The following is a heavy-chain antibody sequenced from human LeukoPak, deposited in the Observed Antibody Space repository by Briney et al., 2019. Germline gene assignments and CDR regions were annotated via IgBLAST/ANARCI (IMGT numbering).Heavy chain of an antibody. J-gene: IGHJ4*02. D-gene: IGHD1-1*01. CDR3: AREFTRWNGGGFEPDY. Sequence: PGGSLRLSCAASGFTFSSYSMNWVRQAPGKGLEWVSSISSSSSYIYYADSVKGRFTISRDNAKNSLYLQMNSLRAEDTAVYYCAREFTRWNGGGFEPDYWGQGTLVTVSS. CDR2: ISSSSSYI. CDR1: GFTFSSYS. V-gene: IGHV3-21*01.